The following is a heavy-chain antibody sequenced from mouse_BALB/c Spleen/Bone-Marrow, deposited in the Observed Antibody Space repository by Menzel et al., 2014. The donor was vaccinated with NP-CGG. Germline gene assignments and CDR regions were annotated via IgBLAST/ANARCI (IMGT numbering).Heavy chain of an antibody. V-gene: IGHV5-6-3*01. D-gene: IGHD2-1*01. CDR1: GFTFSSYG. CDR2: INSNGGST. J-gene: IGHJ2*01. Sequence: EVKLVESGGGLVQPGGSLKLSCAASGFTFSSYGMSWVRQTPDKRLELVASINSNGGSTYYPDSVKGRFTISRDNAKNTLSLQMSSLKSEDTAMYYCARGNYGNYVGYFDYLGHGTTLTVSS. CDR3: ARGNYGNYVGYFDY.